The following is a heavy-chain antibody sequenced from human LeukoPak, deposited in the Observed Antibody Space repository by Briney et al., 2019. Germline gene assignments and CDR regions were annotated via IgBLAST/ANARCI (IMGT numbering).Heavy chain of an antibody. D-gene: IGHD3-16*01. J-gene: IGHJ4*02. V-gene: IGHV1-18*01. CDR1: GYTFTSYG. CDR2: ISAYNGNT. CDR3: ARDGQFGGAPRY. Sequence: ASVKVSCKASGYTFTSYGISWVRQAPGQGLEWMGWISAYNGNTNYARNLQGRLTMTTDTSTSTAYMELRSLRSDDTAVYYCARDGQFGGAPRYWGQGTLVTVSS.